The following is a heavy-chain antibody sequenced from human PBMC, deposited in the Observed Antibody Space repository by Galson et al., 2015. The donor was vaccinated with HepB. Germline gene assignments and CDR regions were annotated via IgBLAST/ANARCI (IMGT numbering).Heavy chain of an antibody. Sequence: SVKVSCKASGFTFTSSAVQWVRQARGQRLEWIGWIVVGSGNTNYAQKFQERVTITRDMSTSTAYMELSSLRSEDTAVYYWAADYQSVPEVGSYWGQGTLVTVSS. CDR1: GFTFTSSA. CDR2: IVVGSGNT. V-gene: IGHV1-58*01. J-gene: IGHJ4*02. CDR3: AADYQSVPEVGSY. D-gene: IGHD3-10*01.